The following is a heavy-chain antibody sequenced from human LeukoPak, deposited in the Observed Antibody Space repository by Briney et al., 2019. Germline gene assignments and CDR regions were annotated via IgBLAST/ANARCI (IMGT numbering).Heavy chain of an antibody. CDR1: GYSFTSTH. D-gene: IGHD5-24*01. J-gene: IGHJ4*02. V-gene: IGHV1-46*01. CDR3: ARVRPAATRDLDY. Sequence: ASVKVSCKASGYSFTSTHIHWVRQAPGQGLEWMGMINPNGGMTNYPQRFQGRVILTSDTSTSTVYMDLSSLRSEDTATYYCARVRPAATRDLDYWGQGTLVSVSS. CDR2: INPNGGMT.